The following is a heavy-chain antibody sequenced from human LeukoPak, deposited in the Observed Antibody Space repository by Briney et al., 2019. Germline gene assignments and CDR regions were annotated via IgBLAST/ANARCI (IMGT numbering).Heavy chain of an antibody. V-gene: IGHV1-69*01. CDR1: GGTFSSYA. J-gene: IGHJ4*02. CDR2: IIPIFGTA. Sequence: SVKVSCKASGGTFSSYAISWVRQAPGQGLEWMGGIIPIFGTANYAQKFQGGVTITADESTSTAYMELSSLRSEDTAVYYCARAESVAGNFDYWGQGTLVTVSS. D-gene: IGHD6-19*01. CDR3: ARAESVAGNFDY.